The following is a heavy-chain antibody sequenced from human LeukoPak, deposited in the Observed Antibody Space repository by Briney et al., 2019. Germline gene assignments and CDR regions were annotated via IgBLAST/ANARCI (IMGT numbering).Heavy chain of an antibody. CDR2: FDPEDGET. CDR1: GYTLTELS. Sequence: ASVKVSCKVSGYTLTELSMHWVRQAPGKGLEWMGGFDPEDGETIYAQKFQGRVTMTEDTSTDTAYMELSSLRSEDTAVYYCATDYYDSSGYSNWFAAWDQGTLVTVSS. V-gene: IGHV1-24*01. CDR3: ATDYYDSSGYSNWFAA. J-gene: IGHJ5*02. D-gene: IGHD3-22*01.